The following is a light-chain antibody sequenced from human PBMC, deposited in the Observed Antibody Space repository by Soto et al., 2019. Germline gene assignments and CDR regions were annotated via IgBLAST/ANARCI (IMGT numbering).Light chain of an antibody. CDR3: QSYDSSLSGWV. CDR2: GNT. V-gene: IGLV1-40*01. CDR1: GSNIVAIYD. J-gene: IGLJ3*02. Sequence: QSVLTQPPSVSGAPGQRVTISCTGSGSNIVAIYDVHWYQQLPGTAPKLLIYGNTNRPSGVPDRFSGSKSGTSASLAITGLQAEDEADYYCQSYDSSLSGWVFGGGTKLTVL.